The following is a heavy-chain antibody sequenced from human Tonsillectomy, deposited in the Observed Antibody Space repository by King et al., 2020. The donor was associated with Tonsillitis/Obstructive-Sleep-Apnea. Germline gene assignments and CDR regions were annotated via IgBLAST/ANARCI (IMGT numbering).Heavy chain of an antibody. D-gene: IGHD1-1*01. J-gene: IGHJ4*02. CDR3: TTGGYGNDGSVDYYVDY. CDR2: IKSKTDGGTT. Sequence: VQLVESGGGLVKPGGSLTLSCAASEFPFRKAWMSWVRQAPGKGLEWVGLIKSKTDGGTTLYAAPVKGRFTISRDDSKDTVYLQMDSLKIEDTAVYYCTTGGYGNDGSVDYYVDYWGQGSLVTVSS. V-gene: IGHV3-15*01. CDR1: EFPFRKAW.